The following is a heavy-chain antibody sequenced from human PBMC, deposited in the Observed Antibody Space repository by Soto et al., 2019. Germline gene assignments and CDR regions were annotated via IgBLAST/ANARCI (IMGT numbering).Heavy chain of an antibody. CDR3: ARERTDNRLWLVNVHIGAFDI. D-gene: IGHD6-19*01. CDR2: INPNSGGT. V-gene: IGHV1-2*02. Sequence: GASVKVSCKASGYTFTDYYIHWVRQAPGQGLEWMGWINPNSGGTNYPQEFQGRVTMTSDTSISTVYMELSRLTSDDTAVYYCARERTDNRLWLVNVHIGAFDIWGQRTVVT. CDR1: GYTFTDYY. J-gene: IGHJ3*02.